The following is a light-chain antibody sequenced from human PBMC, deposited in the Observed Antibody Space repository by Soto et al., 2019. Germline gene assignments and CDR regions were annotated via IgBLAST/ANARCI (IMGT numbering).Light chain of an antibody. CDR1: QSVIRNY. CDR3: QQHGTSPIT. J-gene: IGKJ5*01. Sequence: EIVFTQSPDTLSLSPVERATLSCRASQSVIRNYLAWHQQKPGQTPRLLVYGASSRATGIPDRFSGGGSGTDFTLTISRLEPEDFAVYYCQQHGTSPITFGQGTRREI. CDR2: GAS. V-gene: IGKV3-20*01.